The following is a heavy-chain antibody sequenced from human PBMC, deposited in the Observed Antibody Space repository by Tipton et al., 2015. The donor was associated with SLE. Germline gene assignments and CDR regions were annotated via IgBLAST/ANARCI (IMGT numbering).Heavy chain of an antibody. Sequence: TLSLTCTVSGGSISSHYWSWIRQPPGKGLEWIGYIYHSGTTYYNPSLKSRLTLSIDTSKNQFSLKLSSVTAADTAVYFCARGTIASRPGYFDNWGQGTLVTVSS. CDR2: IYHSGTT. V-gene: IGHV4-59*08. J-gene: IGHJ4*02. CDR1: GGSISSHY. CDR3: ARGTIASRPGYFDN. D-gene: IGHD6-6*01.